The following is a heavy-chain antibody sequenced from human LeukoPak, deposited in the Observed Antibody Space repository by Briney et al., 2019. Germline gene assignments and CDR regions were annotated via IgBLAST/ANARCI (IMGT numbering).Heavy chain of an antibody. J-gene: IGHJ4*02. CDR2: ISAYNGNT. V-gene: IGHV1-18*01. CDR3: ARPLVVTFFDY. D-gene: IGHD2-21*02. Sequence: GASVKVSCKASGYTFTSYGISWVRLAPGQGLEWMGWISAYNGNTNYAQKLQGRITMTTDTSTSTAYMGLRSLRSDDTAVYYCARPLVVTFFDYWGQGTLVTVSS. CDR1: GYTFTSYG.